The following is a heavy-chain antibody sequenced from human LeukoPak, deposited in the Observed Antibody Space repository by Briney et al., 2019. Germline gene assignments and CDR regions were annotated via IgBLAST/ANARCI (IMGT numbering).Heavy chain of an antibody. CDR2: IYSGGST. J-gene: IGHJ5*02. Sequence: GGSLRLSCAASGFTFSSYAMSWVRQAPGKGLEWVSVIYSGGSTYYADSVKGRFTISRDNSKNTLYLQMNSLRAEDTAVYYCARDALYGSGSSAWGQGTLVTVSS. V-gene: IGHV3-53*01. CDR1: GFTFSSYA. D-gene: IGHD3-10*01. CDR3: ARDALYGSGSSA.